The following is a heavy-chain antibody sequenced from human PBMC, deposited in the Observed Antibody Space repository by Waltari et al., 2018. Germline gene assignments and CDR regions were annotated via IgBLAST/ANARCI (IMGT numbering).Heavy chain of an antibody. J-gene: IGHJ5*01. Sequence: EVRLLESGGGLVQPGGSLSLSCAASGFTFHNFAMNWIRQAPGKGLEWVAVIYTGGSTDDADSVKGRFTISRDNSKNTLYLQMNSLRAEDTAVYYCATSMAVAGKGRGWFDSWGQGTLVTVSS. CDR1: GFTFHNFA. D-gene: IGHD6-19*01. CDR3: ATSMAVAGKGRGWFDS. V-gene: IGHV3-23*03. CDR2: IYTGGST.